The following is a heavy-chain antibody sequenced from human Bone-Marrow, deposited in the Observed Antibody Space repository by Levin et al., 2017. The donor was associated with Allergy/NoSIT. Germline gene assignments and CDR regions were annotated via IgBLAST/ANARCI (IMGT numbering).Heavy chain of an antibody. CDR2: IKSKTDGGTT. V-gene: IGHV3-15*01. Sequence: GGSLRLSCAASGFTFSNVWMSWVRQAPGKGLEWVGRIKSKTDGGTTDYAALVKGRFTISRDDSKNTLYLQMNSLTPEDTALYYCTTWFLVVAPAIPCYYYGVDVWGQGTTVTVS. CDR1: GFTFSNVW. CDR3: TTWFLVVAPAIPCYYYGVDV. D-gene: IGHD2-21*02. J-gene: IGHJ6*02.